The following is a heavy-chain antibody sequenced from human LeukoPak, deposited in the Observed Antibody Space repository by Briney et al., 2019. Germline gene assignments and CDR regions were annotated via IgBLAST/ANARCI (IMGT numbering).Heavy chain of an antibody. CDR3: AREGSYTSGSSLLYFYSHMNV. J-gene: IGHJ6*03. V-gene: IGHV3-30*03. CDR2: ISVDGYKK. Sequence: PGGSLRLSCTSSEGAFNRYSMHWVRQAPGKGLEWVAVISVDGYKKYYSDSVQGRFIISRDDSRATLYLQMSSLTDDDTAVYYCAREGSYTSGSSLLYFYSHMNVWGKGAPVTVSS. D-gene: IGHD3-10*01. CDR1: EGAFNRYS.